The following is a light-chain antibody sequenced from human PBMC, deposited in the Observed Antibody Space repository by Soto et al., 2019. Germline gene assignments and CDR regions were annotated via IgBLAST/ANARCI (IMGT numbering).Light chain of an antibody. CDR3: QQYGSSPGT. V-gene: IGKV3-20*01. J-gene: IGKJ2*01. CDR1: QSVRRNY. CDR2: GAS. Sequence: EIVLTQSPGTLSLSPGGRATLSCRASQSVRRNYLAWHQQKPGQAPRLLIYGASSRATGIPDRFSGSASGTDFTLTIRRLEPEDFAVYYCQQYGSSPGTFGQGTKLEIK.